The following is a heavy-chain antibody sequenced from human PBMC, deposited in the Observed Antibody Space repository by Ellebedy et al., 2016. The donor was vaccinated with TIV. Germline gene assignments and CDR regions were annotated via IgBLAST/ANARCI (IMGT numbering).Heavy chain of an antibody. Sequence: ASVKVSCKASGYIFTNYYMHWVRQAPGQGLEWLGIINPSGGVTTYAQNFRGRVTMTRDTSTSTVYMELSSLRSEDTAVYYCAREGGTHYYYYGMDVWGQGTTVMVSS. D-gene: IGHD1-7*01. V-gene: IGHV1-46*01. CDR3: AREGGTHYYYYGMDV. CDR1: GYIFTNYY. CDR2: INPSGGVT. J-gene: IGHJ6*02.